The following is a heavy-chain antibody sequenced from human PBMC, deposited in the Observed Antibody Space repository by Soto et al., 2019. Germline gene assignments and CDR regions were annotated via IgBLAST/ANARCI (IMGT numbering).Heavy chain of an antibody. CDR3: ARGYYDTSAYYYGLSWFDP. CDR2: IYNSGSA. D-gene: IGHD3-22*01. J-gene: IGHJ5*02. CDR1: GGSISSGGYY. V-gene: IGHV4-31*03. Sequence: QVQLQESGPGLVKSSQTLSLTCTVAGGSISSGGYYWSWIRQLPGKGPEWIGYIYNSGSAYYNPSLKSRLSISGDTSKNEFSLKLSSVTAADTAVYHCARGYYDTSAYYYGLSWFDPWGQGTLVTVSS.